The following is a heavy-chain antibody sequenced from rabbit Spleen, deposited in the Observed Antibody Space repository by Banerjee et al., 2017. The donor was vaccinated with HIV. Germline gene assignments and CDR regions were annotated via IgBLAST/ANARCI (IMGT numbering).Heavy chain of an antibody. D-gene: IGHD1-1*01. CDR1: RFSFSSIDW. CDR2: IDTSDGDT. V-gene: IGHV1S45*01. CDR3: SRDLIAVIGWNFSL. J-gene: IGHJ3*01. Sequence: QQQLEESGGGLVKPGGTLTLTCTVSRFSFSSIDWICWVRQAPGKGLEWIACIDTSDGDTDYANWPKGRFTISRTSSTTVTLQMTSLTAADTATYFCSRDLIAVIGWNFSLWGQGTLVTVS.